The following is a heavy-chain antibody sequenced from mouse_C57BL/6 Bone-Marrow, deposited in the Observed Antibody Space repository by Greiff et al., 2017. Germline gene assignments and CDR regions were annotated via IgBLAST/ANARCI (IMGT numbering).Heavy chain of an antibody. J-gene: IGHJ3*01. CDR1: GFSFNTYA. CDR2: IRSKSNNYAT. Sequence: EVKLVESGGGLVQPKGSLKLSCAASGFSFNTYAMNWVRQAPGKGLEWVARIRSKSNNYATYYADSVKDRFTISRDDSESMLYLQMNNLKTEDTAMYYCVRQGDYVGFAYRGQGTLVTASA. CDR3: VRQGDYVGFAY. V-gene: IGHV10-1*01. D-gene: IGHD2-4*01.